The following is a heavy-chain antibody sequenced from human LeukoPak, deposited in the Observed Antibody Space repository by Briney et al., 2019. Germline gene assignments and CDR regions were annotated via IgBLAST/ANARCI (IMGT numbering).Heavy chain of an antibody. Sequence: SETLSLTCTVSGGSISSYYWSWIRQPAGKGLEWIGRIYTSGSTNYNPSLKSRVTMSVDTSKNQFSLKLSSVTAADTAVYYCARLGVRPSYYYYYMDVWGKGTTVTVSS. V-gene: IGHV4-4*07. CDR1: GGSISSYY. CDR3: ARLGVRPSYYYYYMDV. J-gene: IGHJ6*03. D-gene: IGHD2-8*01. CDR2: IYTSGST.